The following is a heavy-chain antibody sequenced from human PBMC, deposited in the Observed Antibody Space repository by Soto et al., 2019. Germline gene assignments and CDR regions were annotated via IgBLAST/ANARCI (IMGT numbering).Heavy chain of an antibody. CDR2: IYPGDSDT. D-gene: IGHD4-17*01. Sequence: EVQLVQSGAEVKKPGESLKISCKGSGYSFTSYWIGWVRQMPGKGLEWMGIIYPGDSDTRYSPSFQGQVTISADKSISTASLQWRSLKAADTAMYDCARLVDGDPLGYYGMDVWGQGTTVTVSS. V-gene: IGHV5-51*01. CDR1: GYSFTSYW. J-gene: IGHJ6*02. CDR3: ARLVDGDPLGYYGMDV.